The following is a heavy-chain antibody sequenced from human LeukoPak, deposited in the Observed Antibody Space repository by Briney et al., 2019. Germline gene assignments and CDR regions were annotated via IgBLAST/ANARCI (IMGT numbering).Heavy chain of an antibody. J-gene: IGHJ4*02. D-gene: IGHD4-17*01. V-gene: IGHV3-11*04. CDR2: ISSSGSTI. Sequence: GGSLRLSCAASGFTFSDFYMSWIRQAPGRGLEWVSYISSSGSTIYYADSVKGRFTISRDNAKNSLYLQMNSLRAEDTAVYYCARDRDYGDYVQDYWGQGTLVTVSS. CDR1: GFTFSDFY. CDR3: ARDRDYGDYVQDY.